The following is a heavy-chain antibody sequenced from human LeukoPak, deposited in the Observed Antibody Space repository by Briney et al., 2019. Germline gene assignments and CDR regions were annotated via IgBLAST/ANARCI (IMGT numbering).Heavy chain of an antibody. CDR3: ARERIAAAGSLGY. Sequence: GASVKVSCKASGGTFSSYAISWVRQAPGQGLERMGGIIPIFGTANYAQKFQGRVTITADESTSTAYMELSSLRSEDTAVYYCARERIAAAGSLGYWGQGTLVTVSS. D-gene: IGHD6-13*01. CDR1: GGTFSSYA. CDR2: IIPIFGTA. V-gene: IGHV1-69*13. J-gene: IGHJ4*02.